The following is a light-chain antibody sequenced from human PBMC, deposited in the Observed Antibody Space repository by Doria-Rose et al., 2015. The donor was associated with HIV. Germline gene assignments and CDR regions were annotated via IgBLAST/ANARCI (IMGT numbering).Light chain of an antibody. V-gene: IGKV3-20*01. CDR3: HQYGTSWT. CDR2: DGS. J-gene: IGKJ1*01. CDR1: QSFSSTY. Sequence: TQSPGTLSLSPGERATLSCRAGQSFSSTYLAWYQQKPGHAPSLLIYDGSTRATGIPDRFSASGSGTDFTLTINRLEPEDFALYYCHQYGTSWTFGQGTKVEI.